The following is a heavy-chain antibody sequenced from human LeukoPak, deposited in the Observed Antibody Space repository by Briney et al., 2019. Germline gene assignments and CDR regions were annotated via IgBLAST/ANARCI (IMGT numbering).Heavy chain of an antibody. J-gene: IGHJ3*02. CDR2: TYYRSNWYN. Sequence: SQTLSLTCAVSGDSVLSNSSWNWIRQSPSRGLEWLGRTYYRSNWYNDYGVSVKSRININPDTSKNLFSLQLSSVTPEDTAVYYCVRGGQGDGHSADEGFDIWGQGTMVTVS. V-gene: IGHV6-1*01. CDR1: GDSVLSNSS. D-gene: IGHD5-18*01. CDR3: VRGGQGDGHSADEGFDI.